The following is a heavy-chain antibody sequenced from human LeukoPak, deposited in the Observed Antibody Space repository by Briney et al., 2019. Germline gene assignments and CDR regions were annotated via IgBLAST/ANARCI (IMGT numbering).Heavy chain of an antibody. Sequence: ASVKVSCKASGGTFSSYAISWVRQAPGQGLEWMGGIIPIFGTANYAQKFQGRVTITADKSTSTAYMELSSLRSEDTAVYYCARDSSPTHYYYMDVWGKGTTVTVSS. CDR1: GGTFSSYA. CDR3: ARDSSPTHYYYMDV. CDR2: IIPIFGTA. V-gene: IGHV1-69*06. J-gene: IGHJ6*03. D-gene: IGHD6-13*01.